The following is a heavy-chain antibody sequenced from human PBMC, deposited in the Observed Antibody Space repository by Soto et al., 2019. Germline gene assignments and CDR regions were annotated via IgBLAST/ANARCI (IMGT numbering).Heavy chain of an antibody. D-gene: IGHD6-13*01. CDR2: VSASGGTT. J-gene: IGHJ4*02. CDR1: GLTFCIFA. V-gene: IGHV3-23*01. CDR3: AKGLYSSNI. Sequence: EVQLLESGGGLVQPGGSLRLSCAASGLTFCIFAMTWVRQAPGKGLEWVSVVSASGGTTYYADSVKGRFTVSRDNSRDTLFLQMSSLRADDTAVYFCAKGLYSSNIWGQGTLVTVSS.